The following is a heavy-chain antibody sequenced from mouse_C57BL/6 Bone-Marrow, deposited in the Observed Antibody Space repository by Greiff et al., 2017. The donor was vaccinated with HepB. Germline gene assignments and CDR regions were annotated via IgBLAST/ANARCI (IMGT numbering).Heavy chain of an antibody. D-gene: IGHD2-14*01. CDR2: INPNNGGT. Sequence: EVQLQQSGPELVKPGASVKMSCKASGYTFTDYNMHWVKQSHGKSLEWIGYINPNNGGTSYNQKFKGKATLTVNKSSSTAYMELRSLTSEDSAVYYCARFGGIGRRDYAMDYWGQGTSVTVSS. V-gene: IGHV1-22*01. J-gene: IGHJ4*01. CDR1: GYTFTDYN. CDR3: ARFGGIGRRDYAMDY.